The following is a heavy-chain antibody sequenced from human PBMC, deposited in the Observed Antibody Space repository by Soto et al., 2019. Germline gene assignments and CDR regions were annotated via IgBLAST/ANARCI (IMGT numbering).Heavy chain of an antibody. CDR2: INPSGGST. Sequence: ASVKVSCEASGYTFTSYYIHWVRQAPGQGLEWMGIINPSGGSTSYAQKFQGRVTMTRDTSTSTVYMELSSLRSEDTAVYYCARYQRRTGTEKYGMDVWGQGTTVTVSS. J-gene: IGHJ6*02. CDR3: ARYQRRTGTEKYGMDV. D-gene: IGHD1-1*01. CDR1: GYTFTSYY. V-gene: IGHV1-46*01.